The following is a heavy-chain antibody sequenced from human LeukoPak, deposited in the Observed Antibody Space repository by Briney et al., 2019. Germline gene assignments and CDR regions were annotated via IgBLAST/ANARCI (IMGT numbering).Heavy chain of an antibody. CDR1: GFTFSSYG. D-gene: IGHD3-22*01. CDR3: AKGRNYYDSSGYPAFGY. CDR2: ISYDGSNK. J-gene: IGHJ4*02. V-gene: IGHV3-30*18. Sequence: PGGSLRLSCAASGFTFSSYGMHWVRQAPGKGLEWVAVISYDGSNKYYADSVKGRFTISRDNSKNTLYLQMNSLRAEDTAVYYCAKGRNYYDSSGYPAFGYWGQGTLVTVSS.